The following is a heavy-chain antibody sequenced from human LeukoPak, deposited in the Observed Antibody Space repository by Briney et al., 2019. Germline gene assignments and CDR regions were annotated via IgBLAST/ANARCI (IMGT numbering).Heavy chain of an antibody. CDR1: GGSISSGDYY. V-gene: IGHV4-30-4*01. CDR3: ARGSWSSSIDY. J-gene: IGHJ4*02. Sequence: SETLSLTCTVSGGSISSGDYYWSWIRQPPGKGLEYIGYIYYSGSTYYNPSLKSRITISVDTSKDQFSLKLSSVTAADTAVYYCARGSWSSSIDYWGQGTLVTVSS. CDR2: IYYSGST. D-gene: IGHD6-6*01.